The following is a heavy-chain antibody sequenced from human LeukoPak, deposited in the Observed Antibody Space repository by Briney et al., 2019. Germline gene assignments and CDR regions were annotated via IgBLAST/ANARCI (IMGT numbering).Heavy chain of an antibody. CDR3: ARDLGDYVWGSYRPSSVDY. CDR2: ISAYNGNT. D-gene: IGHD3-16*02. Sequence: ASVKVSCKASGYTFTSYGISWVRQAPGQGLEWMGWISAYNGNTNYAQKLQGRVTMTTDTSTSTAYMELRSLRSDDTAVYYCARDLGDYVWGSYRPSSVDYWGQGTLVTVSS. J-gene: IGHJ4*02. CDR1: GYTFTSYG. V-gene: IGHV1-18*01.